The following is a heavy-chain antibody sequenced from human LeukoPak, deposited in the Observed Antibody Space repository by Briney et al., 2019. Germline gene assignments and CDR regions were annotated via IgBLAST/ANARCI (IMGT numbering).Heavy chain of an antibody. CDR1: GGSISSYY. J-gene: IGHJ4*02. CDR2: IYYSGST. Sequence: PSETLSLTCTVSGGSISSYYWSWIRQPPGKGLEWIGYIYYSGSTNYNPSLKSRVTISVDTSKNQFSLKLSSVTAADTAVYYCAREPSMGSSFDYWGQGTLVTVSS. CDR3: AREPSMGSSFDY. D-gene: IGHD2-8*01. V-gene: IGHV4-59*01.